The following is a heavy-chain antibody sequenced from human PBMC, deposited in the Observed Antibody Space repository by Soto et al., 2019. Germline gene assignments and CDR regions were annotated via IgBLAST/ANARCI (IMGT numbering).Heavy chain of an antibody. CDR2: IYYSGST. Sequence: SETLSLTCTVSGGSISSGGYYWSWIRQHPGKGLEWIGYIYYSGSTYYNPSLKRRVTISVDTSKNQFSLKLSSVTAADTAVYYCARGTTVSSWVDFYYYYGMDVWGQGTTVTVSS. D-gene: IGHD4-4*01. V-gene: IGHV4-31*03. CDR1: GGSISSGGYY. J-gene: IGHJ6*02. CDR3: ARGTTVSSWVDFYYYYGMDV.